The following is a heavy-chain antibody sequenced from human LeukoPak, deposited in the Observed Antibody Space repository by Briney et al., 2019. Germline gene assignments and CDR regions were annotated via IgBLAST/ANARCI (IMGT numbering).Heavy chain of an antibody. D-gene: IGHD2-2*01. J-gene: IGHJ4*02. CDR1: GGSISSYY. CDR3: AREGPGYCSSTSCYDFDY. V-gene: IGHV4-4*07. Sequence: ETLSLTCTVSGGSISSYYWSWIRQPAGKGLEWTGRIYTSGSTNYNPSLKSRVTMSVDTSKNQFSLKLSSVTAADTAVYYCAREGPGYCSSTSCYDFDYWGQGTLVTVSS. CDR2: IYTSGST.